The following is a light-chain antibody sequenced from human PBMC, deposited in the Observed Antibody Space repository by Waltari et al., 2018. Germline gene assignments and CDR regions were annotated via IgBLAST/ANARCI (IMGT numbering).Light chain of an antibody. J-gene: IGLJ1*01. V-gene: IGLV2-8*01. Sequence: QSALTQPPSASGSPGQSVTISCTGTSSEVGGFNYGSWYQQHPGKAPNLMIYEVSKRPSGVPDRFSGSKSGNTASLTVSGLQAEDEADYYCSSYAGSNNLYVFGTGTKVTVL. CDR3: SSYAGSNNLYV. CDR1: SSEVGGFNY. CDR2: EVS.